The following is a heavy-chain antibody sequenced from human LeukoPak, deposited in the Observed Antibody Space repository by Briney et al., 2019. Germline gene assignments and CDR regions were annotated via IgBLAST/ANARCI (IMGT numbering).Heavy chain of an antibody. CDR3: AREKYCSSTSCYNVWDY. CDR2: INHSGST. J-gene: IGHJ4*02. Sequence: SETLSLTCAVYGGSFSGYYWSWIRQPPGKGLGWIGEINHSGSTNYNPSLKSRVTISVDTSKNQFSLKLSSVTAADTAVYYCAREKYCSSTSCYNVWDYWGQGTLVTVSS. CDR1: GGSFSGYY. D-gene: IGHD2-2*02. V-gene: IGHV4-34*01.